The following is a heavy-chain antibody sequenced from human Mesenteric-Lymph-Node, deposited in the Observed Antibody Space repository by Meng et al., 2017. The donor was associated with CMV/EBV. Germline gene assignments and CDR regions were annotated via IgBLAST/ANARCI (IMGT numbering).Heavy chain of an antibody. CDR1: GFTVSSNY. D-gene: IGHD1-26*01. CDR3: EEFEVG. Sequence: GGSLRLSCAASGFTVSSNYMSWVRQAPGKGLEWVSVIYSGGSTYYADSVKGRFTISRDNAKNTLYLQMNSLSAEDTAVYYCEEFEVGWGQGTLVTVSS. J-gene: IGHJ4*02. V-gene: IGHV3-66*01. CDR2: IYSGGST.